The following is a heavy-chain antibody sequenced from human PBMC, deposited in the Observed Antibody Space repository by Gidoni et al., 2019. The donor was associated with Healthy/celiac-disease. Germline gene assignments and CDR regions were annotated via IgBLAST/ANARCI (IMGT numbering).Heavy chain of an antibody. CDR3: TTAPLLFLFGDYRVPWFDP. J-gene: IGHJ5*02. D-gene: IGHD3-3*01. V-gene: IGHV3-15*01. CDR2: IKIKADGGTT. Sequence: EVQLVESGGGLVKPGGPLGPPCQASDFTFSNDCMRWPRQAPGKGLGWVGRIKIKADGGTTDYAAPVKGRFTISRDDSKNTLYLQMNSLKTEDTAVYYCTTAPLLFLFGDYRVPWFDPWGQGTLVTVSS. CDR1: DFTFSNDC.